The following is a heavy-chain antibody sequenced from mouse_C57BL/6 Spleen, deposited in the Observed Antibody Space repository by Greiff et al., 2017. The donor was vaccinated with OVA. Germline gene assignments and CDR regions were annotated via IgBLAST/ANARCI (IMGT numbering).Heavy chain of an antibody. CDR1: GYTFTSYT. Sequence: QVQLKESGAELARPGASVKMSCKASGYTFTSYTMHWVKQRPGQGLEWIGYINPSSGYTKYNQKFKDKATLTADKSSSTAYMQLSSLTSEDSAVYYCARSRDGYPYAMDYWGQGTSVTVSS. V-gene: IGHV1-4*01. J-gene: IGHJ4*01. CDR3: ARSRDGYPYAMDY. D-gene: IGHD2-3*01. CDR2: INPSSGYT.